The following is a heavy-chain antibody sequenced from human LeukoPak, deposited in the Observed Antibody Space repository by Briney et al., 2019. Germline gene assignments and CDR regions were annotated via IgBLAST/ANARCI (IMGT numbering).Heavy chain of an antibody. D-gene: IGHD4-11*01. J-gene: IGHJ1*01. CDR2: INPNSGGT. CDR3: ATAGADYSRGAYFHH. CDR1: GYTFTVYY. Sequence: GASVTVSCRASGYTFTVYYMHWVRQAPGQGREGMGWINPNSGGTNYAQQFQRSVTMTTDTSISTAYIELSRLISDDTAVYYCATAGADYSRGAYFHHWGQGTLVTVSS. V-gene: IGHV1-2*02.